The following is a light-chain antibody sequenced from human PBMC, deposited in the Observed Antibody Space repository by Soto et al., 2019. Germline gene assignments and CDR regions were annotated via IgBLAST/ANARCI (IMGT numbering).Light chain of an antibody. Sequence: EIVLTQSPGTVSLSPGERGTLSCRASQSVSSTYLAWYQQKPGQAPRVLIYGASSRATAIPDRFSGSGSGTDFTLTISRLEPEDLAVFYCQQYGTSPWTFGQGTKVEIK. CDR2: GAS. CDR3: QQYGTSPWT. CDR1: QSVSSTY. J-gene: IGKJ1*01. V-gene: IGKV3-20*01.